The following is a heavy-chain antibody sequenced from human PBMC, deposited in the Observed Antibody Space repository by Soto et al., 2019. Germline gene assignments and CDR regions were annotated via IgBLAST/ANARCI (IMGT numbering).Heavy chain of an antibody. CDR2: IDRTGST. Sequence: SETLSLTCAVSGGSFTSNNWWSLVRQPPGRGLEWIGEIDRTGSTNSNPSLKSRVTISLEKSENQFSLKVTPLTAADTAVYYCASRDPGTSFDYWGQETLVPSPQ. CDR3: ASRDPGTSFDY. J-gene: IGHJ4*02. V-gene: IGHV4-4*02. D-gene: IGHD1-7*01. CDR1: GGSFTSNNW.